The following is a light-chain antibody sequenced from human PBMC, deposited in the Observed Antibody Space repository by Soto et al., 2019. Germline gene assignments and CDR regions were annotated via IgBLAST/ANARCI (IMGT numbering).Light chain of an antibody. Sequence: DIQMTQSPSTLSASLGDRVTITCRASQSVSGWLAWYQQKTGKAPKLLIYAESSLQSGVPSRFSGSGSGTDLNLTISRLQPEDFATYYCQRANSFPLTCGGGTQVDIK. CDR2: AES. CDR1: QSVSGW. J-gene: IGKJ4*02. V-gene: IGKV1-12*01. CDR3: QRANSFPLT.